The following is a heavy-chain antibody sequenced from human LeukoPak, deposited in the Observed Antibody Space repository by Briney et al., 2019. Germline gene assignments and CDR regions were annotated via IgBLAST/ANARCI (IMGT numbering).Heavy chain of an antibody. J-gene: IGHJ1*01. Sequence: PGGSLRLSCAASGFTFSNAWMSWVRQAPGKGLEWVGRIKSKTDGGTTDYAAPVKGRFTISRDDSKNTLYLQMNSRKTEDTAVYYCAKDVDIVATIEEHWGQGTLVTVSS. D-gene: IGHD5-12*01. CDR1: GFTFSNAW. CDR2: IKSKTDGGTT. V-gene: IGHV3-15*01. CDR3: AKDVDIVATIEEH.